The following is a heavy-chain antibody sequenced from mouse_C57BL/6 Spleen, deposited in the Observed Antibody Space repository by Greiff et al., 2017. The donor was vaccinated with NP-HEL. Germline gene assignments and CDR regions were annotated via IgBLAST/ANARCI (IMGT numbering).Heavy chain of an antibody. CDR3: ARWSTTVVGRDFDV. J-gene: IGHJ1*03. CDR1: GYTFTSYW. D-gene: IGHD1-1*01. Sequence: VQLQQSGAELAKPGASVKLSCKASGYTFTSYWMHWVKQRPGQGLEWIGYINPSSGYPKYNQKFKDKATLTADKSSSTAYMQLSSLTYDDSTVYYCARWSTTVVGRDFDVWGTETTVTVSS. V-gene: IGHV1-7*01. CDR2: INPSSGYP.